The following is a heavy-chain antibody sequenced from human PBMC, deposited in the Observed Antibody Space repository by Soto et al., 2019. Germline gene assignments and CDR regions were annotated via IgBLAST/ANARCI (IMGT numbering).Heavy chain of an antibody. CDR1: GFTFSSYA. CDR3: AKWSLLPLVDFDAFDI. D-gene: IGHD3-3*01. CDR2: IIGSGGST. V-gene: IGHV3-23*01. Sequence: ASVRLSCAASGFTFSSYAMSWVRWAPGKGLEWVSAIIGSGGSTYYADSVKGRFTISRDNSKNTLYLQMNSLRAEDTAVYYCAKWSLLPLVDFDAFDIWGQGTMVTVSS. J-gene: IGHJ3*02.